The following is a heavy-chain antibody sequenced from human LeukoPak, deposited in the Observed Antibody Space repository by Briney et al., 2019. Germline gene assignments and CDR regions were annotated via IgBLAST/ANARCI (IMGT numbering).Heavy chain of an antibody. CDR3: ARSRYCSSTSCYVSSAGGMLDP. CDR1: GFTFSDYY. D-gene: IGHD2-2*01. V-gene: IGHV3-11*01. J-gene: IGHJ5*02. CDR2: ISSSGSTI. Sequence: GGSLRLSCAASGFTFSDYYMSWLRQAPGKGLEWVSYISSSGSTIYYADSVKGRFTISRDNAKNSLYLQMNSLRAEDTAVYYCARSRYCSSTSCYVSSAGGMLDPWGQGTLVTVSS.